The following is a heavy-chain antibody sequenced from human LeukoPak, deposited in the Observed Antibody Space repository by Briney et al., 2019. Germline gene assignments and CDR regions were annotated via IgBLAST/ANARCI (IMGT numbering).Heavy chain of an antibody. CDR3: ARAMTRVTTFDS. CDR2: FYSDGST. V-gene: IGHV3-23*05. CDR1: GFTFSSYG. Sequence: PGGTLRLSCAASGFTFSSYGMSWVRQAPGKGLEWVSAFYSDGSTYYLDSVKGRFIIARDNSKNTVYLQMNSLRVEDTAIYYCARAMTRVTTFDSWGQGTLVTVSS. J-gene: IGHJ4*02. D-gene: IGHD4-17*01.